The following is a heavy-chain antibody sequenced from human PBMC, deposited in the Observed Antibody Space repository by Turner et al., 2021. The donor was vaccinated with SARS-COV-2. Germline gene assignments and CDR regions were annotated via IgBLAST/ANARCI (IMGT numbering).Heavy chain of an antibody. CDR2: KRPVLRRG. D-gene: IGHD2-21*01. V-gene: IGHV1-69*04. Sequence: QVQLVQSGAEVKRPGASVKVSCKAPGDTFSNYTIIWVRQAPGQGVEQMGRKRPVLRRGKYEKKCKGRVTMKADKRTTTAKMELRSMGSEDTGRYCCAGEEGERGAGGSDRGDGMDVWGQGTTVTVSS. CDR3: AGEEGERGAGGSDRGDGMDV. J-gene: IGHJ6*02. CDR1: GDTFSNYT.